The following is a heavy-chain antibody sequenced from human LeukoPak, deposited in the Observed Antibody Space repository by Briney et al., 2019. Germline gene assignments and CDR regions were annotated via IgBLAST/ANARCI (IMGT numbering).Heavy chain of an antibody. CDR3: ASRIVGATPSLYYYGMDV. CDR2: INHRGST. V-gene: IGHV4-34*01. Sequence: SETLSLTCAVYGGSFSGYYWSWIRQPPGKGLEWIGEINHRGSTNYNPSLKSRVTISVDTSKNQFSLKLSSVTAADTAVYYCASRIVGATPSLYYYGMDVWGQGTTVTVSS. J-gene: IGHJ6*02. CDR1: GGSFSGYY. D-gene: IGHD1-26*01.